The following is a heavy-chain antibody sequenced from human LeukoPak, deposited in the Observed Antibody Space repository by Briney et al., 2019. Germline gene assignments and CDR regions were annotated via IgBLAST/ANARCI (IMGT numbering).Heavy chain of an antibody. CDR1: GGSISSSSYY. CDR3: ARRVLFTMVRGLYFDY. J-gene: IGHJ4*02. CDR2: IYYSGST. V-gene: IGHV4-39*01. Sequence: SETLSLTCTVSGGSISSSSYYWGWIRQPPGKGLEWIGSIYYSGSTYYNPSLKSLVTISVDTSKNQFSLKLSSVTAADSAVYYCARRVLFTMVRGLYFDYWGQGTLVTVSS. D-gene: IGHD3-10*01.